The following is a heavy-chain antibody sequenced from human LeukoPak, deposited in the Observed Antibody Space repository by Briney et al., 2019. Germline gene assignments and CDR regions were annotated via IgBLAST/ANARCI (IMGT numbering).Heavy chain of an antibody. CDR1: GGSISSGSYY. J-gene: IGHJ4*02. CDR2: IYTSGST. CDR3: ARLKGSWYAGRSFDY. Sequence: SETLSLTCTVSGGSISSGSYYWSWIRQPAGKGLEWIGRIYTSGSTNYNPSLKSRVTISVDTSKNQFSLKLSSVTAADTAVYYCARLKGSWYAGRSFDYWGQGTLVTVSS. D-gene: IGHD6-13*01. V-gene: IGHV4-61*02.